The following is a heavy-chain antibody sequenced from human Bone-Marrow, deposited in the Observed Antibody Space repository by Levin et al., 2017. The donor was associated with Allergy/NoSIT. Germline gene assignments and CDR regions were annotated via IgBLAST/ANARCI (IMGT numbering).Heavy chain of an antibody. J-gene: IGHJ4*02. Sequence: GESLKISCVASGFTVSSHYMRWVRQAPGKGLEWVSLIYSEGTTDYADSVKGRFTISRDKSKNTLYLQMNSLRVEDTAVYYCARDGGVQVGGDYVGQGTLVTVSA. CDR2: IYSEGTT. D-gene: IGHD2-8*02. V-gene: IGHV3-66*01. CDR1: GFTVSSHY. CDR3: ARDGGVQVGGDY.